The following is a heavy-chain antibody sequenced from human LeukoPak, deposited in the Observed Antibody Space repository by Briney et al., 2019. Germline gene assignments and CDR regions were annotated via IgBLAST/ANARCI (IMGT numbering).Heavy chain of an antibody. CDR2: IYYSGST. CDR1: GGSISSYY. V-gene: IGHV4-59*08. Sequence: PSGTLSLTCTVSGGSISSYYLSWIRQPPGKGLEWIGYIYYSGSTNYNPSLKSRVTISVDTSKNQFSLKLSSVTAADTAVYYCARRGGYSYDPFDYWGQGTLVTVSS. J-gene: IGHJ4*02. D-gene: IGHD5-18*01. CDR3: ARRGGYSYDPFDY.